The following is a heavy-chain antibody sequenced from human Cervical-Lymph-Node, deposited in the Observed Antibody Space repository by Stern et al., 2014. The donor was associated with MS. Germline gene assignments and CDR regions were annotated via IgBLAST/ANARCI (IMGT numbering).Heavy chain of an antibody. V-gene: IGHV4-61*02. CDR1: GDSITSGTYY. J-gene: IGHJ3*02. D-gene: IGHD5-24*01. CDR2: FRGSGST. CDR3: ARDGVLPPTKRAFDM. Sequence: QVQLQESGPGLVKPSETLSLTCTVSGDSITSGTYYWSWLRQPAGKGLEWIGRFRGSGSTNYNPSLKSRVSIIIDGSKNQFSLELNSVTAADTAVYYCARDGVLPPTKRAFDMWGQGTVVTVSS.